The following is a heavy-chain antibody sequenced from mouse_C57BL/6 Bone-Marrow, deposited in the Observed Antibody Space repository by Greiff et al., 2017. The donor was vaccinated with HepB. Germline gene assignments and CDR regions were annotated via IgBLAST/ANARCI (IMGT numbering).Heavy chain of an antibody. D-gene: IGHD1-1*01. CDR2: ISYDGSN. Sequence: ESGPGLVKPSQSLSLTCSFTGYSITSGYYWNWIRQFPGNKLEWMGYISYDGSNNYNPSLKNRISITRDTSKNQFFLKLNSVTTEDTATYYCAREKYYYGSSSWFAYWGQGTLVTVSA. CDR3: AREKYYYGSSSWFAY. CDR1: GYSITSGYY. V-gene: IGHV3-6*01. J-gene: IGHJ3*01.